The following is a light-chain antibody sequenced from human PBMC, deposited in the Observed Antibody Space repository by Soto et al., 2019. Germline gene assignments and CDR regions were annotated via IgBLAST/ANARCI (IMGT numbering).Light chain of an antibody. Sequence: QSVLTQPPSASGTPGQRVTISCSGSSSNIGSNYVYWYQQLPGTAPKLLIYRNNQRPSGVPDRFSGSKSGTSASLAISGLRSEDEADHYCAAWDDSLSAFYVFGTGTKLTVL. J-gene: IGLJ1*01. V-gene: IGLV1-47*01. CDR3: AAWDDSLSAFYV. CDR1: SSNIGSNY. CDR2: RNN.